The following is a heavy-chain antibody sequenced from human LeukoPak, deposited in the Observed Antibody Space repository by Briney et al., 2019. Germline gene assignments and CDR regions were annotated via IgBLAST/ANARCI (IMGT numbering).Heavy chain of an antibody. D-gene: IGHD3-22*01. Sequence: SQTLSLTCTVTGDSISRGTYYWTWVRQPAGKGLEWIGRVFRSGSTYYHPSLKSRVTISIDTSNNQFSLHLRSVTAADTAVYYCARDSNFYDVSHDKAEDFWGQGTLVTVSS. J-gene: IGHJ4*02. CDR2: VFRSGST. V-gene: IGHV4-61*02. CDR1: GDSISRGTYY. CDR3: ARDSNFYDVSHDKAEDF.